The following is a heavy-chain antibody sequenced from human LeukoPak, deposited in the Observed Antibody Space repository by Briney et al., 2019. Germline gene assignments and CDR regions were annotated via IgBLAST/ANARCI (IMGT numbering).Heavy chain of an antibody. V-gene: IGHV3-15*01. CDR1: GFTFSNAW. CDR3: TTDALGIVVVILEDY. CDR2: IKSKTDGGTT. Sequence: GGSLRLSCAASGFTFSNAWMSWVRQAPGKGLEWVGRIKSKTDGGTTDYAAPVKGRFTISRDDSKNTLYLQMNSLKTEDTAVYYYTTDALGIVVVILEDYWGQGTLVTVSS. J-gene: IGHJ4*02. D-gene: IGHD3-22*01.